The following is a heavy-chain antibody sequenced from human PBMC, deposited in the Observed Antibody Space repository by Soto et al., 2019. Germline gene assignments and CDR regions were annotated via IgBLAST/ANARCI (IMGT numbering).Heavy chain of an antibody. CDR2: ISGSGGST. J-gene: IGHJ3*02. V-gene: IGHV3-23*01. D-gene: IGHD2-15*01. Sequence: GGSLRLSCAASGFTFSSYAMSWVRQAPGKGLEWVSAISGSGGSTCYADSVKGRFTISRDNSKNTLYLQMNSLRAEDTAVYYCAKVRRYCSGGSCFFSAFDIWGQGTMVTVSS. CDR3: AKVRRYCSGGSCFFSAFDI. CDR1: GFTFSSYA.